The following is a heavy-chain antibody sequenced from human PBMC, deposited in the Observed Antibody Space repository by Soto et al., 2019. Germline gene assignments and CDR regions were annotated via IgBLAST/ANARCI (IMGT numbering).Heavy chain of an antibody. CDR1: GGSITSYY. Sequence: SETLSLTCTVSGGSITSYYWTWLRQPPGKGPEWIGYIYYTGSAKYNPSLKSRVTISIDTSRNQFSLKLSSVTAADTAVYYCAREIGNSGFDSWAQGTLVTVSS. D-gene: IGHD4-4*01. V-gene: IGHV4-59*01. CDR2: IYYTGSA. J-gene: IGHJ4*02. CDR3: AREIGNSGFDS.